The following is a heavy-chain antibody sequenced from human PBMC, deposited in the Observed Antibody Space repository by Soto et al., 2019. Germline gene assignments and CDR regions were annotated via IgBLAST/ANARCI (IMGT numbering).Heavy chain of an antibody. D-gene: IGHD5-12*01. V-gene: IGHV3-7*01. CDR1: GFTFSSYW. Sequence: LRLSCAASGFTFSSYWMSWVRQAPGKGLEWVANIKQDGSEKYYVDSVKGRFTISRDNAKNSLYLQMNSLRAEDTAVYYCARGGGYSGYDYYYGVDVWGQGTTVTVSS. CDR2: IKQDGSEK. J-gene: IGHJ6*02. CDR3: ARGGGYSGYDYYYGVDV.